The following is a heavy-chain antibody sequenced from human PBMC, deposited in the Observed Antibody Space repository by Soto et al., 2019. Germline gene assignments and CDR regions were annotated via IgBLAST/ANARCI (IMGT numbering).Heavy chain of an antibody. J-gene: IGHJ4*02. CDR3: ATDRALGATLGAIDF. CDR2: ISYDGTYR. Sequence: QAQLVESGGGVVQPGRSLRLSCAASGFTFSNIAMHWVRQAPGKGLEWVAAISYDGTYRPYADFARGRFTISRDNSPKTLYLKMISLRLEDTAVYYCATDRALGATLGAIDFWGQGTLVTVSS. V-gene: IGHV3-30-3*01. D-gene: IGHD1-26*01. CDR1: GFTFSNIA.